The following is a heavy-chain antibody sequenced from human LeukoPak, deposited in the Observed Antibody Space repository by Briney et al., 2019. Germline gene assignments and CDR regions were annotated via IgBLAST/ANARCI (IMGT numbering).Heavy chain of an antibody. D-gene: IGHD3-10*01. CDR3: TIPRYYYGSGSRPYYFDY. Sequence: AGGSLRLSCTASGFTFGDYAMSWVRQAPGKGLEWVGFIRSKAYGGTTEYAASVKGRFTISRDDSKSIAYLQMNSLKTEDTAVCYCTIPRYYYGSGSRPYYFDYWGQGTLVTVSS. V-gene: IGHV3-49*04. J-gene: IGHJ4*02. CDR2: IRSKAYGGTT. CDR1: GFTFGDYA.